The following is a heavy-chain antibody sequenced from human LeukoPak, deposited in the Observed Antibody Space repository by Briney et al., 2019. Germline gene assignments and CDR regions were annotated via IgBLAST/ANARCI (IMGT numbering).Heavy chain of an antibody. CDR1: GYTFTSYG. Sequence: ASVKVSCKASGYTFTSYGISWVRQAPGQGLEWMGWISAYNGNTNYAQKLQGRVTMTTDTSTSTAYMELRSLRSDDTAVYYCARVRHYYGSGGYLPWGQGTLVTVSS. D-gene: IGHD3-10*01. CDR3: ARVRHYYGSGGYLP. J-gene: IGHJ5*02. CDR2: ISAYNGNT. V-gene: IGHV1-18*01.